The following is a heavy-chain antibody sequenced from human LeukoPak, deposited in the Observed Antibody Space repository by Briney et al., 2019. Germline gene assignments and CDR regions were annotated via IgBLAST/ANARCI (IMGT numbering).Heavy chain of an antibody. V-gene: IGHV3-23*01. Sequence: GGSLRLSCAASGFTFSSYAMSWVRQAPGKGLEWVSAISGSGGSTYYADSVKGRFTISRDNSKNTLYLQMDSLRAEDTAVYYCAKDQGIYRSGRPWGQGTLVTVSS. CDR2: ISGSGGST. CDR1: GFTFSSYA. CDR3: AKDQGIYRSGRP. J-gene: IGHJ5*02. D-gene: IGHD3-10*01.